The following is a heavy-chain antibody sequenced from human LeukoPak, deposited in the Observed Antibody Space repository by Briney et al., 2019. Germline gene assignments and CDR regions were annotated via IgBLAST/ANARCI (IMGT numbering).Heavy chain of an antibody. CDR3: ARIGPILGAAWVDY. CDR1: GYSISSNHW. J-gene: IGHJ4*02. V-gene: IGHV4-28*01. CDR2: IFYAGST. D-gene: IGHD3-3*02. Sequence: SDTLSLTCAVSGYSISSNHWWGWIRPPPGKGLEWIGYIFYAGSTYYNPSLKSRVTMSVDTSKNQFSLRLSSVTAVDTAVYYCARIGPILGAAWVDYWGQGTLVSVSS.